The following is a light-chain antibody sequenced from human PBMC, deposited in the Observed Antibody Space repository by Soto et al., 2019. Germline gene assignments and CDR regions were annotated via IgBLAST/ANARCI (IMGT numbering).Light chain of an antibody. V-gene: IGLV1-40*01. CDR2: GNS. CDR1: SSNIGAGYD. CDR3: QSYDSSLSGLYV. Sequence: VLTQPPSVSGAPGQRVTISCTGSSSNIGAGYDVHWYQQLPGTAPKLLIYGNSNRPSGVPDRFSGSKSGTSASLAITGLQAEDEADYYCQSYDSSLSGLYVFGTGTKLTVL. J-gene: IGLJ1*01.